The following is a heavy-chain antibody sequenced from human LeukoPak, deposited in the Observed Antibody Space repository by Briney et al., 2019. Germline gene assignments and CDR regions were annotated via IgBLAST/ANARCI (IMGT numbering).Heavy chain of an antibody. CDR3: ARFTIFGAGPDY. Sequence: PSETLSLTCAVSGYSISSGYYWGWIRQPPGKGLEWIGSIYHSGSTYYNPSLKSRVTISVDTSKNQFSLKLSSVTAADTAVYYCARFTIFGAGPDYWGQGTLVTVSS. J-gene: IGHJ4*02. CDR1: GYSISSGYY. V-gene: IGHV4-38-2*01. D-gene: IGHD3-3*01. CDR2: IYHSGST.